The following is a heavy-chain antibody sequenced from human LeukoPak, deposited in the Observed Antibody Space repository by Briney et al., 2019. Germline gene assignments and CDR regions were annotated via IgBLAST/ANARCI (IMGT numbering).Heavy chain of an antibody. CDR2: IKRDGSEK. D-gene: IGHD2-15*01. CDR1: GFTFSSYW. CDR3: ATVVTDTPVDY. V-gene: IGHV3-7*01. J-gene: IGHJ4*02. Sequence: GGSLRLSCAASGFTFSSYWMSWVRQAPGKGLEWVANIKRDGSEKYYVDSVKGRFTISRDNAKNSLYLQMNSLRAEDTAVYYCATVVTDTPVDYWGQGTLVTVSS.